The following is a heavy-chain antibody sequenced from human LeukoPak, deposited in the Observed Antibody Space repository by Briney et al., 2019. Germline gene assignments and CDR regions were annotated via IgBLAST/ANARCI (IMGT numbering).Heavy chain of an antibody. Sequence: PGGSLRLSCAASGFTFSDYYMSWIRQAPGKGLEWVSYISSSGSTIYYADSVKGRFTISRDNAKNSPYLQMNSLRAEDTAVYYCARVGWLATRAFDIWGQGTMVTVSS. D-gene: IGHD3/OR15-3a*01. V-gene: IGHV3-11*04. CDR1: GFTFSDYY. CDR2: ISSSGSTI. CDR3: ARVGWLATRAFDI. J-gene: IGHJ3*02.